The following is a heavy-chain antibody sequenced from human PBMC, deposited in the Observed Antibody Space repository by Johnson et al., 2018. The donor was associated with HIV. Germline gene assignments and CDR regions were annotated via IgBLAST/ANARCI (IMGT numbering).Heavy chain of an antibody. V-gene: IGHV3-23*04. CDR2: ISASGGST. D-gene: IGHD4-23*01. J-gene: IGHJ3*02. CDR3: AKDSGVATLVTGAFDI. Sequence: VQLVESGGGLAQPGGSLRLSCVGSGLTFSSYAMSWVRQAPGKGLEWVSAISASGGSTYYADSVKGRFTIPRDNSKNTLYLQMNSLRAEDTAVYYCAKDSGVATLVTGAFDIWGQGTMVTVSS. CDR1: GLTFSSYA.